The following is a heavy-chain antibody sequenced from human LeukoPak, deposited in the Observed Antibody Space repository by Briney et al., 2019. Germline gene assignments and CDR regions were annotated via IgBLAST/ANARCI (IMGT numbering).Heavy chain of an antibody. Sequence: ASVKVSCKASGYTFTSYGISWVRQAPGQGLEWMGWISAYNGNTNYAQKLQGRVTMTTDTSTSTAYMELRSLRSDDTAVYYCASTPYGDLISPEGYWGQGTLVTVSS. V-gene: IGHV1-18*01. CDR1: GYTFTSYG. D-gene: IGHD4-17*01. CDR3: ASTPYGDLISPEGY. J-gene: IGHJ4*02. CDR2: ISAYNGNT.